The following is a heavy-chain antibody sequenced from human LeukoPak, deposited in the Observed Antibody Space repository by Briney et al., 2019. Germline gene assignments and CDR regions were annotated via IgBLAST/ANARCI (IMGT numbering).Heavy chain of an antibody. CDR3: STAKFGY. CDR1: GVTLSSYS. J-gene: IGHJ4*02. CDR2: ISLSSSTI. Sequence: GGSLRLSCAASGVTLSSYSINWVRQAPGKGLEWVSYISLSSSTIYYADSVKGRFTISRDNAKNSLFLQMSSLRAEDTAVYYCSTAKFGYWGQGTLVTVSS. V-gene: IGHV3-48*01.